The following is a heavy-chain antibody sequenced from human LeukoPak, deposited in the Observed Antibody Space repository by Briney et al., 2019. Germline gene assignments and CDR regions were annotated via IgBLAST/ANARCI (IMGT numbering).Heavy chain of an antibody. J-gene: IGHJ4*02. CDR3: ARVTVTTFVGSDGFFDY. V-gene: IGHV4-59*01. CDR2: IYYSGST. Sequence: SETLSLTCTVSGGSISSYYWSWIRQPPGKGLEWIGYIYYSGSTNYNPSLKSRVTISVDTSKNQFSLKLSSVTAADTAVYYCARVTVTTFVGSDGFFDYWGQGTLVTVPS. CDR1: GGSISSYY. D-gene: IGHD4-17*01.